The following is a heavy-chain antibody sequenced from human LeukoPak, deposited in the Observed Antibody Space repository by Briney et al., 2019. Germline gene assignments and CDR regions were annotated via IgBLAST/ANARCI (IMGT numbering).Heavy chain of an antibody. D-gene: IGHD3-16*02. V-gene: IGHV3-7*01. Sequence: GSLRLSCAASGFTFSSYWMSWVRQAPGKGLEWVANIKQDGSEKYYVDSVKGRFTISRDNAKNSLYLQMNSLRAEDTAVYYCARDTIMITFGGVIAYYWGQGTLVTVSS. CDR3: ARDTIMITFGGVIAYY. CDR2: IKQDGSEK. J-gene: IGHJ4*02. CDR1: GFTFSSYW.